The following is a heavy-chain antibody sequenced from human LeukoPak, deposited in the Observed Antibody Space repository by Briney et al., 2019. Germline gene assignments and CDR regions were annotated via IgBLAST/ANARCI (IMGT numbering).Heavy chain of an antibody. CDR3: ARVSGSGLYFKSFDP. CDR1: GDDISSSNW. D-gene: IGHD3-10*01. V-gene: IGHV4-4*02. Sequence: SETLSLTCSVSGDDISSSNWWTWVRQPPQKGLEWIGEVYHSGSTNYNPSLKNRIYMSVDKSQNRFSLRLTSVAAADTAVYFCARVSGSGLYFKSFDPWGQGTLVIVSS. CDR2: VYHSGST. J-gene: IGHJ5*01.